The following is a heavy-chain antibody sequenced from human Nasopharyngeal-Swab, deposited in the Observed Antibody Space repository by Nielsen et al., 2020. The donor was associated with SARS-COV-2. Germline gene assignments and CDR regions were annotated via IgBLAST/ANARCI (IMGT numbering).Heavy chain of an antibody. Sequence: GGSLRLSCAASGLTFSNYAMTWVRQAPGKGLEWVSAISGGGTSTYYADSVKGRFTISRDNSKDTLYLQMNSLRAEDTAVYYCARDTEYAYYYYYMDVWGKGTTVTVSS. J-gene: IGHJ6*03. CDR2: ISGGGTST. D-gene: IGHD2/OR15-2a*01. CDR1: GLTFSNYA. CDR3: ARDTEYAYYYYYMDV. V-gene: IGHV3-23*01.